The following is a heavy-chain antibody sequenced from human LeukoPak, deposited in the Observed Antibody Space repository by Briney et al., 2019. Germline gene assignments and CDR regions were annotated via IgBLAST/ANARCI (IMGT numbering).Heavy chain of an antibody. CDR2: ISSSSSYI. Sequence: GGSLRLSCAASGFTFSSYSMNWVRQAPGKGLEWVSSISSSSSYIYYADSVKGRFAISRDNSKNTLYLQMSSLRAEDTAVYYCAKGPYYDFWSGLDFWGQGTLVTVSS. J-gene: IGHJ4*02. CDR1: GFTFSSYS. CDR3: AKGPYYDFWSGLDF. V-gene: IGHV3-21*04. D-gene: IGHD3-3*01.